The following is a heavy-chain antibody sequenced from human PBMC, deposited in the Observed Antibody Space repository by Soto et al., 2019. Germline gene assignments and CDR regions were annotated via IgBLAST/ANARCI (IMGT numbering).Heavy chain of an antibody. Sequence: PWGSLRHSCAASGFTFSSYAMSWVRQAPGKGLEWVSAISGSGGSTYYADSVKGRFTISRDNSKNTLYLQMNSLRAEDTAVYYYAKVVVVVAAWSAFYYWGQGSLLTVSS. CDR3: AKVVVVVAAWSAFYY. J-gene: IGHJ4*02. CDR1: GFTFSSYA. V-gene: IGHV3-23*01. D-gene: IGHD2-15*01. CDR2: ISGSGGST.